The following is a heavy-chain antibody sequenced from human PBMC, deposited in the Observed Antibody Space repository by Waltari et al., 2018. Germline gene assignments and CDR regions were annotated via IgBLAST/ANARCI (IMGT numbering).Heavy chain of an antibody. CDR3: AREDDFWSGYYTLYPQNFDY. D-gene: IGHD3-3*01. CDR1: GGSISSSSYY. J-gene: IGHJ4*02. Sequence: QLQLQESDPGLVKPSETLSLTCTVSGGSISSSSYYWGWIRQPPGKGLEWIGSIYYSGSTYYNPSLKSRVTISVDTSKNQFSLKLSSVTAADTAVYYCAREDDFWSGYYTLYPQNFDYWGQGTLVTVSS. CDR2: IYYSGST. V-gene: IGHV4-39*07.